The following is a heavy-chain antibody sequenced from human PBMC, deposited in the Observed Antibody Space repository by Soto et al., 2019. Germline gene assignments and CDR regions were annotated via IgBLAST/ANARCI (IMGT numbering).Heavy chain of an antibody. V-gene: IGHV1-69*12. CDR2: IVPIVDTS. CDR3: VTVVAIPGSPDN. J-gene: IGHJ4*02. D-gene: IGHD5-12*01. CDR1: GGTFSSYA. Sequence: QVQLVQSGAEVRQPASSVKVSCKTSGGTFSSYAITWVRQAPGQGLEWMGGIVPIVDTSTYAQKFQGRVTITADDSTSTVYMALSSLRSDDTAVYYCVTVVAIPGSPDNWGQGTLVTVSS.